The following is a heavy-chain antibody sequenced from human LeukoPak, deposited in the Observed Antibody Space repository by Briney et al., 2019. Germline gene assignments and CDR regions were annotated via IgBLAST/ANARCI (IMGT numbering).Heavy chain of an antibody. CDR1: GYTFSNYG. Sequence: ASVKVSCKTSGYTFSNYGISWVRQAPGQGLEWMGWISAYNGNTNYAQKLQGRVTMTTDTSTSTAYMELRSLRSDDTAVYYCARDPGQYDSSGYYYHFDYWGQGTLVTVSS. V-gene: IGHV1-18*01. D-gene: IGHD3-22*01. CDR2: ISAYNGNT. J-gene: IGHJ4*02. CDR3: ARDPGQYDSSGYYYHFDY.